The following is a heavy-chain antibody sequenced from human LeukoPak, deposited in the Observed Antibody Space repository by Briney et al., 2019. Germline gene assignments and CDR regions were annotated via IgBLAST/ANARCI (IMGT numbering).Heavy chain of an antibody. CDR1: GFTFSSYN. D-gene: IGHD3-10*01. Sequence: GGSLRLSCAASGFTFSSYNMNWVRQAPGKGLEWVSSISSSGTNMYYADSVKGRFTISRDNSKSTLYIQMNSLRAEDTAVYYCARAKPKNMVRGLIMRRESRYYFDYWGQGTLVTVSS. CDR3: ARAKPKNMVRGLIMRRESRYYFDY. V-gene: IGHV3-21*04. CDR2: ISSSGTNM. J-gene: IGHJ4*02.